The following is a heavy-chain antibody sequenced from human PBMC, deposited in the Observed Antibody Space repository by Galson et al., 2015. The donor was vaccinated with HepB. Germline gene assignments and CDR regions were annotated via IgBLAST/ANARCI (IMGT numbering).Heavy chain of an antibody. CDR3: AKDRPRELTHNYGDHVA. CDR1: GFTVSNNY. V-gene: IGHV3-66*01. D-gene: IGHD4-17*01. CDR2: IHSGGTT. J-gene: IGHJ5*02. Sequence: SLRLSCAASGFTVSNNYMSWVRQAPGKGLEWVSVIHSGGTTYYADSVKGRFTISGDSSKNTLYLQMNSLRAEDTAVYYCAKDRPRELTHNYGDHVAWGQGTLVTVSS.